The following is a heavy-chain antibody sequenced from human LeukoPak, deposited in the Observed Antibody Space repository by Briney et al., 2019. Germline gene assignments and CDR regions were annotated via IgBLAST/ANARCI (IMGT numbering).Heavy chain of an antibody. J-gene: IGHJ4*02. D-gene: IGHD4-17*01. V-gene: IGHV3-48*04. CDR1: GFTFSSYS. CDR2: ISSSGSTI. Sequence: PGGSLRLSCAASGFTFSSYSMNWVRQAPGKGLEWVSYISSSGSTIYYADSVKGRFTISRDNAKNSLYLQMNSLRAEDTAVYYCARAYGDYEDYWGQGTLVTVSS. CDR3: ARAYGDYEDY.